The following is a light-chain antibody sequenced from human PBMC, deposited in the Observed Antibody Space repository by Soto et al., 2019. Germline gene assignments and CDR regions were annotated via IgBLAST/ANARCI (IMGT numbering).Light chain of an antibody. CDR3: AAWDDSLNGYV. Sequence: VLTQPPSASGTPGQRVTISCSGSSSNIGSNSVSWYQQLPGTAPKLLIYSNNQRPSGVPDRFSGSKSGTSASLAISGLQSGDEADYYCAAWDDSLNGYVFGTGTKVTVL. CDR1: SSNIGSNS. J-gene: IGLJ1*01. V-gene: IGLV1-44*01. CDR2: SNN.